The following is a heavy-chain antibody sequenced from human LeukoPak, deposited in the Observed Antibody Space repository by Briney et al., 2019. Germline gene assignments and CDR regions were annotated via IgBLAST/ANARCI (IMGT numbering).Heavy chain of an antibody. V-gene: IGHV4-34*01. CDR3: ARGAGLETNRPFDY. Sequence: SETLSLTCAVYGGSFSGYYWRWIRQPPGKGLEWIGEINHSGSTNYNPSLKSRVTISVDTSKNQFSLKLSSVTAADTAVYYCARGAGLETNRPFDYWGQGTLVTVSS. CDR1: GGSFSGYY. J-gene: IGHJ4*02. D-gene: IGHD1-14*01. CDR2: INHSGST.